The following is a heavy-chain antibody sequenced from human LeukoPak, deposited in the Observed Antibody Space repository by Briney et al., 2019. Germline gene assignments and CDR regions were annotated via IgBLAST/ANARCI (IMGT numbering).Heavy chain of an antibody. CDR2: ISAYNGNT. D-gene: IGHD6-19*01. Sequence: GASVKVSCKASGYTFTSYGISWVRQAPGQGLEWMGWISAYNGNTNYAQKLQDRLTLRTDTSTSTAYMELGSLRSDDTAVYYCARDRGSLAVADSRTSDLWGKVTLVTVSS. CDR3: ARDRGSLAVADSRTSDL. CDR1: GYTFTSYG. V-gene: IGHV1-18*01. J-gene: IGHJ5*02.